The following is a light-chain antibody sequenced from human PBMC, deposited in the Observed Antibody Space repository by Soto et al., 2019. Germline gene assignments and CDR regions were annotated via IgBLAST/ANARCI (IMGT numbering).Light chain of an antibody. J-gene: IGLJ1*01. CDR2: DVS. CDR3: SSYSSTITRV. Sequence: QSVLTQPDSVSGSPGQSITISCIGTSSDIGAYNYASWYQQHPGKAPKLIIYDVSNRPSGVSSRFSGSKSGYTASLTISGLQAEDEADYYCSSYSSTITRVFGTGTKVTVL. CDR1: SSDIGAYNY. V-gene: IGLV2-14*03.